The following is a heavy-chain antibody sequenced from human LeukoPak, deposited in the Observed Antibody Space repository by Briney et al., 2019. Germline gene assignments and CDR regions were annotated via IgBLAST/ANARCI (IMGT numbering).Heavy chain of an antibody. D-gene: IGHD3-3*01. CDR2: INSDGSST. J-gene: IGHJ3*02. Sequence: PGGSLRLSCAASGFTVSSYWMHWVRQAPGKGLVWVSRINSDGSSTSYADSVKGRFTISRDNAKNTLYLQMDSLRAEDTAVYYCARGPLLRFLEWLPGGGAFDIWGQGTMVTVSS. CDR3: ARGPLLRFLEWLPGGGAFDI. CDR1: GFTVSSYW. V-gene: IGHV3-74*01.